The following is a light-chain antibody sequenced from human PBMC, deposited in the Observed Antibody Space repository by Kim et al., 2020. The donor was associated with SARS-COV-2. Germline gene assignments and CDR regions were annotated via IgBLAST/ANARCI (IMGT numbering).Light chain of an antibody. CDR2: YDT. J-gene: IGLJ3*02. CDR1: DIGTKS. CDR3: QVWDSGSDQWV. Sequence: APGKTATITCGGDDIGTKSVPWYQQKPGQAPVLVIYYDTDRPSGIPERFSASNSGNTATLTVSRVEAGDEADYYCQVWDSGSDQWVFGGGTKLTVL. V-gene: IGLV3-21*04.